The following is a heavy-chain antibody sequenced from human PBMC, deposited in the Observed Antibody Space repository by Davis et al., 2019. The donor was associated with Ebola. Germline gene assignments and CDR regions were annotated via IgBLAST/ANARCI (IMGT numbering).Heavy chain of an antibody. J-gene: IGHJ4*02. CDR1: GYTFTSYG. CDR3: ARVSRVVVPAARPQKYCSGGSCFPDY. D-gene: IGHD2-15*01. Sequence: AASVKVSCKASGYTFTSYGITWVRQAPGQGLEWMGWINPHNGNTNYAQNVQGRVTITTDTSTSTAYMELRSLRSDDTAVYYCARVSRVVVPAARPQKYCSGGSCFPDYWGQGTLVTVSS. CDR2: INPHNGNT. V-gene: IGHV1-18*04.